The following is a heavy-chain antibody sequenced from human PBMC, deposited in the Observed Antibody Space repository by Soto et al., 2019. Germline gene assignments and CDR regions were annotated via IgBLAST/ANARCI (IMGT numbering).Heavy chain of an antibody. Sequence: SETLSLTCTVSGGSISSYYWSWIRQPPGKGLEWIGYIYYSGSTNYNPSLKSRVTISVDTSKNQFSLRLSSVTAADTAVYYCARRYCSGGTCYSALDYWGQGTLVTVSS. CDR2: IYYSGST. V-gene: IGHV4-59*01. CDR3: ARRYCSGGTCYSALDY. CDR1: GGSISSYY. D-gene: IGHD2-15*01. J-gene: IGHJ4*02.